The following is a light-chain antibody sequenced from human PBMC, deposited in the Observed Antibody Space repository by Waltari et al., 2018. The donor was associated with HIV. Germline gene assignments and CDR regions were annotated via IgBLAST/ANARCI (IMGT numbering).Light chain of an antibody. J-gene: IGKJ4*01. CDR1: QDIDNY. V-gene: IGKV1-33*01. CDR2: DAA. Sequence: DMQMNQSPSSLSASVGDRVTITCEASQDIDNYLNWYQQKPGKAPKRLISDAANLETGVPSRFTGSGSGTDFTFTISSLQPEDIATYYCQQYDNFPFTFGGGTKVEIK. CDR3: QQYDNFPFT.